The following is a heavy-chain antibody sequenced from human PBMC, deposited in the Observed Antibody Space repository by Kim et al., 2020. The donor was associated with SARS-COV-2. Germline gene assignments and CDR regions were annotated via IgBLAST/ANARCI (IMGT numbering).Heavy chain of an antibody. CDR3: TTVLGYYGPGRQDYYFDY. Sequence: KGRFTIQRDDSTNTLYLQMNSQKTEDTAVYYCTTVLGYYGPGRQDYYFDYWGQGTLVTVSS. D-gene: IGHD3-10*01. V-gene: IGHV3-15*01. J-gene: IGHJ4*02.